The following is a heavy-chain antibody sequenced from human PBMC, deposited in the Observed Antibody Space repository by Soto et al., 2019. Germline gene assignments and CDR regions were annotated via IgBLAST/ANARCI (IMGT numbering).Heavy chain of an antibody. CDR2: IYDNGIT. CDR3: ASDRLTKYREGHLYYFDY. J-gene: IGHJ4*02. D-gene: IGHD3-3*01. V-gene: IGHV4-59*12. Sequence: QVVLQESGPGLVKPSETLSLTCSVSGRSITSYYWSWVRQPPGKGLEWIGYIYDNGITSQNPSLKNQVTMSADTSQNQFSLKLTSVTGADTAVYYCASDRLTKYREGHLYYFDYWGQGALVTVSS. CDR1: GRSITSYY.